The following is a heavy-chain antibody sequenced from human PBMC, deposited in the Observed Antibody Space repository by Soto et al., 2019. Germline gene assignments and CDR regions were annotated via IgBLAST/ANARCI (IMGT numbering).Heavy chain of an antibody. CDR1: GYSFKSYW. CDR3: ARSSDSSSPHDALDV. V-gene: IGHV5-51*01. CDR2: INPGDAET. Sequence: GESLKISCKGSGYSFKSYWIGWVRQGSGKGLEWMWIINPGDAETRYSPAFQVQVTITADKSNSTAYLQWSILKASDTAMYYYARSSDSSSPHDALDVWGQGTMVTVSS. D-gene: IGHD6-6*01. J-gene: IGHJ3*01.